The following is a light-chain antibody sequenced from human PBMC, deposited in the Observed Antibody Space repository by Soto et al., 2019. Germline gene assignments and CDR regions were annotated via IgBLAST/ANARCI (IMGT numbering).Light chain of an antibody. J-gene: IGKJ1*01. V-gene: IGKV3-15*01. Sequence: EIVMTQSPATLSVSPGERATLSCRASQSVGSDYLAWYQQKPGQAPRLLIYGASTRATGIPARFSGSGSGTDFTLTISSLQSEDFAVYYCQQYNNWPPWTFGQGTKVDIK. CDR3: QQYNNWPPWT. CDR1: QSVGSD. CDR2: GAS.